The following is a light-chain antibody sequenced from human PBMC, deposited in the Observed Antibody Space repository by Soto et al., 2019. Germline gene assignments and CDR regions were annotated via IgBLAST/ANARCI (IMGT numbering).Light chain of an antibody. CDR3: QQSHSTPVYT. V-gene: IGKV1-39*01. CDR2: AAS. Sequence: DIQMTQSPSSLSASVGDRVTITCRASQNIFNYLNWYQQKPGKAPKLLISAASTLESGVPSRFSGSGSGTDFTLTISNLQPEDFATYYCQQSHSTPVYTFVQGTKLEIK. CDR1: QNIFNY. J-gene: IGKJ2*01.